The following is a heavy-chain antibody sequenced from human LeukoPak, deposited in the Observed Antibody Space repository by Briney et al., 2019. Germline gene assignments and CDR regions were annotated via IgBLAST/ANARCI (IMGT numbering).Heavy chain of an antibody. CDR1: GFTFSSYA. V-gene: IGHV3-23*01. J-gene: IGHJ6*03. CDR2: ISGSGGST. CDR3: AKDPPYGTIFGVVMMGLDMDV. Sequence: PGGSVRLSCAASGFTFSSYAMRWVRQAPGKALEWVTAISGSGGSTYYADSVKGGFTISRDNSKNTLYLQMNSLRAEDTAVYYCAKDPPYGTIFGVVMMGLDMDVWGKGTTVTVSS. D-gene: IGHD3-3*01.